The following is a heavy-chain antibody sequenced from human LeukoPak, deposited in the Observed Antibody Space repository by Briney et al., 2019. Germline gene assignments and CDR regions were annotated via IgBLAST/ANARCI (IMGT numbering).Heavy chain of an antibody. CDR3: AKDLVYRIVGVLRFDY. V-gene: IGHV3-66*01. D-gene: IGHD1-26*01. Sequence: GGSLRLSCAASGLTVSSTYMNWVRQAPGKGLEWVSVIYSDDETSYSDSVKGRFTISRDNSKNTLYLQMNSLRAEDTAVYYCAKDLVYRIVGVLRFDYWGQGTLVTVSS. CDR2: IYSDDET. J-gene: IGHJ4*02. CDR1: GLTVSSTY.